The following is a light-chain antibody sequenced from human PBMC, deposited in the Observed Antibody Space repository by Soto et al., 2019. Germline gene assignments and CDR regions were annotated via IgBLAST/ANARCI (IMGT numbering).Light chain of an antibody. Sequence: EIVLTQSPATVSLSPGERATLSCRASQSVRSYLAWYQQKPGQAPRLLISDASNRATGIPARFSGSGSGTEFTLTISSLEPEDFAVYYCQQRSDWPLTFGGGTKVEIK. CDR1: QSVRSY. J-gene: IGKJ4*01. CDR2: DAS. V-gene: IGKV3-11*01. CDR3: QQRSDWPLT.